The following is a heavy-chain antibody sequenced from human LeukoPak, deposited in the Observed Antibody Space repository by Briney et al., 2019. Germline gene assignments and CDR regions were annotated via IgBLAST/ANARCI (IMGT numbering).Heavy chain of an antibody. J-gene: IGHJ4*02. CDR2: IYYSGST. Sequence: SETLSLTCTVSGGSISSSSYYWGWIRQPPGKGLEWIGSIYYSGSTYYNPSLKSRVTISVDTSKNQFSLKLSSVTAADTAVYYCAIHDTAAAGTSWGQGTLVTVSS. CDR3: AIHDTAAAGTS. V-gene: IGHV4-39*01. D-gene: IGHD6-13*01. CDR1: GGSISSSSYY.